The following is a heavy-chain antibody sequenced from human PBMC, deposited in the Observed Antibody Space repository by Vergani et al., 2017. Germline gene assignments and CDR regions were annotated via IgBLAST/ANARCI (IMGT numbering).Heavy chain of an antibody. V-gene: IGHV7-4-1*02. Sequence: QVQLVQSGSELKKPGASVKVSCKASGYPFTSYAMNWVRQAPGQGLEWMGWINTNTGNPTYAQGFTGRFVFSLDTSVSKAYLQISSLKAEDTAVYYCASSLYVGLYYYYYYMDVWGKGTTVTVSS. D-gene: IGHD3-16*01. CDR2: INTNTGNP. J-gene: IGHJ6*03. CDR1: GYPFTSYA. CDR3: ASSLYVGLYYYYYYMDV.